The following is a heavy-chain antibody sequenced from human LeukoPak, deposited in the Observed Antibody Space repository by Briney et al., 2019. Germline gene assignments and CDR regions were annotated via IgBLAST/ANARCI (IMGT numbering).Heavy chain of an antibody. Sequence: ASVKVSCKASGYTFTSYAISWVRQAPGQGLEWVEWISTYNINTNYAQKLQGSVTMTTDTSTSTAYMELRSLRSDDTAVYYCARDLFLGSFRGVIVPLSCWGQGTLVTVSS. CDR1: GYTFTSYA. CDR3: ARDLFLGSFRGVIVPLSC. J-gene: IGHJ4*02. D-gene: IGHD3-16*02. CDR2: ISTYNINT. V-gene: IGHV1-18*01.